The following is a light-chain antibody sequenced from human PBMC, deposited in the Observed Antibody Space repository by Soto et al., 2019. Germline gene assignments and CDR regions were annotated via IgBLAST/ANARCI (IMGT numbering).Light chain of an antibody. CDR1: QGISSY. Sequence: IQLTQSPSSLSASVGDRVTITCRASQGISSYLAWYQQKPGKAPKLLIYAASTLQSGVPSRFSGSGSGTDFTLTISSLQPEDCATYYCLQLNSYRLTFGQGTKVEIK. V-gene: IGKV1-9*01. J-gene: IGKJ1*01. CDR3: LQLNSYRLT. CDR2: AAS.